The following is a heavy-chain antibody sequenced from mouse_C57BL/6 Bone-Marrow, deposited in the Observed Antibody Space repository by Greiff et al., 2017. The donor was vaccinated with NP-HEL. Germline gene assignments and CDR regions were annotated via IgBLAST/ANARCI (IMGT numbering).Heavy chain of an antibody. D-gene: IGHD2-4*01. J-gene: IGHJ2*01. CDR2: IYPGSGST. CDR3: LCPYYDLYYFDY. CDR1: GYTFTSYW. V-gene: IGHV1-55*01. Sequence: QVQLQQPGAELVKPGASVKMSCKASGYTFTSYWITWVKQRPGQGLEWIGDIYPGSGSTNYNEKFKSKATLTVDTSSSTAYMQLSSLTSDDSAVYYCLCPYYDLYYFDYWGQGTTLTVSS.